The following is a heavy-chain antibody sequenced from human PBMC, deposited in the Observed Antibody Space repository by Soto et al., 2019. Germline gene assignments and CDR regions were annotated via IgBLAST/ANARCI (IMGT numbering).Heavy chain of an antibody. CDR2: IYYTGST. Sequence: ELRSLTCTCSCDCITNSYWSWIRQPPGKGLEWVGNIYYTGSTNSNPSLKSRVTISIDTYKNQFSLRLSSVTAADTAVYYWARDSRVPTWGQGTLVTGSS. V-gene: IGHV4-59*01. J-gene: IGHJ5*02. CDR3: ARDSRVPT. CDR1: CDCITNSY.